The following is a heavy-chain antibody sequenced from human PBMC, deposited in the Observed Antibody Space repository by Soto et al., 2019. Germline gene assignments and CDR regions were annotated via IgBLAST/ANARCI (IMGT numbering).Heavy chain of an antibody. D-gene: IGHD6-6*01. CDR2: FDPEDGET. V-gene: IGHV1-24*01. CDR1: GYTLTELS. CDR3: ATGGKYSISSVYD. J-gene: IGHJ4*02. Sequence: GASVKGSCKVSGYTLTELSMHWVRQAPGKGLEWMGGFDPEDGETIYAQKFQGRVTMTEDTSTDTAYMELSSLRSADPAVYYCATGGKYSISSVYDWGQGDLVTVYS.